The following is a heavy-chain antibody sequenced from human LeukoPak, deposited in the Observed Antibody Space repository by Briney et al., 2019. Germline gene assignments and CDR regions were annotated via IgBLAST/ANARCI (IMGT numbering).Heavy chain of an antibody. CDR3: TTESLGYGVTYYFDY. CDR1: GFIFSSYT. D-gene: IGHD5/OR15-5a*01. V-gene: IGHV3-30*04. J-gene: IGHJ4*02. CDR2: ISYDGSNK. Sequence: GGSLRLSCAASGFIFSSYTMHWVRQAPGKGLEWVAVISYDGSNKYYTDSVKGRFTISRDNSKNTLYLQMNRLRAEDTAVYYCTTESLGYGVTYYFDYWGQGTLVTVSS.